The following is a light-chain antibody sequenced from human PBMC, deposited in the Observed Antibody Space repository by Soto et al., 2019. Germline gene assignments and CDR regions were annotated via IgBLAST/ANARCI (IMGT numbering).Light chain of an antibody. CDR3: SSYTTTTRL. CDR2: EVS. CDR1: SSDIGSNNY. V-gene: IGLV2-14*01. Sequence: QSALTQPASVSGPPGQSITISCTGTSSDIGSNNYVSWFQQRPGKAPTLIIYEVSNRPSGVSNHFSGSKSGNTASLTISGLLPEDEAEYYCSSYTTTTRLFGGGTKLTVL. J-gene: IGLJ3*02.